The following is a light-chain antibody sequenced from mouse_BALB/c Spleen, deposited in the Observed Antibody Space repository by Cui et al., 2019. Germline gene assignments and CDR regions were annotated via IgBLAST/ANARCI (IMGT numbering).Light chain of an antibody. V-gene: IGKV14-111*01. CDR2: REN. CDR1: QDINSY. J-gene: IGKJ4*01. CDR3: LQYDEFPLT. Sequence: DIKMPQSPSSMYASLGERVNITCKASQDINSYLSWFQQKPGKSPKTLIYRENRLVDGVPSRFSGSGSGQDYSLTISSLEYEDMGIYYCLQYDEFPLTFGSGTKLEIK.